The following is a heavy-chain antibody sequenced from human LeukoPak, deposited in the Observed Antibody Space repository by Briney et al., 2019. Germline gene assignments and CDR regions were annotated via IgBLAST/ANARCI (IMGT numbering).Heavy chain of an antibody. D-gene: IGHD2-21*01. Sequence: SETLSLTCTVSGGSISSSSYYWGWIRQPPGKGLEWLGSIYYSGSTYYNPSLKSRVTMSVDTSKNQFSLKLSSVTAADTAVYYCARFNWYCGGDCYSFDYWGQGTLVTVSS. CDR2: IYYSGST. J-gene: IGHJ4*02. CDR3: ARFNWYCGGDCYSFDY. V-gene: IGHV4-39*01. CDR1: GGSISSSSYY.